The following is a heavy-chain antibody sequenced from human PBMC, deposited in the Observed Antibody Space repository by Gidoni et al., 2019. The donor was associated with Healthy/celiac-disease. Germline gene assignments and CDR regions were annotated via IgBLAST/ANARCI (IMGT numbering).Heavy chain of an antibody. J-gene: IGHJ3*02. CDR1: GFPFSSYA. V-gene: IGHV3-30-3*01. Sequence: QVQLVEPGGGVVQPGRSLRLSCAASGFPFSSYAMHWVRQAPGKGLEWGAVISYDGSNKYYADSVKGRFTISRDNSKNTLYLQMNSLRAEDTAVYYCARVRQKHTVGDAFDIWGQGTMVTVSS. D-gene: IGHD4-17*01. CDR2: ISYDGSNK. CDR3: ARVRQKHTVGDAFDI.